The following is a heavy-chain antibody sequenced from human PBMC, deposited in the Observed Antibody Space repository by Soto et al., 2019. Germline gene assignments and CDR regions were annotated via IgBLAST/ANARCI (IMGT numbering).Heavy chain of an antibody. CDR2: ISGYDGHT. D-gene: IGHD3-10*01. CDR1: GYRFATYG. CDR3: ARWTRAGSYSGAIDF. V-gene: IGHV1-18*01. J-gene: IGHJ3*01. Sequence: QVQLVQSGTEVKKPGASVKVSCKASGYRFATYGISWVRQGPGQGLEWMGWISGYDGHTNYAQNFQGRVTMTADTSTITVDMELTRRTSDDTAVYYCARWTRAGSYSGAIDFWGQGTMVTVSS.